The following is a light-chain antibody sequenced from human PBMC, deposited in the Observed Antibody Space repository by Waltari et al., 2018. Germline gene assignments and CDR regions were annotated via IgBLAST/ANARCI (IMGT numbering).Light chain of an antibody. CDR3: QQSYTTAFT. CDR1: HSISDH. CDR2: ASS. V-gene: IGKV1-39*01. Sequence: DFQMTQSPSSLSASVGDRVNISSRATHSISDHLNWYQHKPGKAPKLLIYASSTLQSGVSSRFSGSRSATDFTLTISSLQPDDCATYYCQQSYTTAFTFGPGTTVHLK. J-gene: IGKJ3*01.